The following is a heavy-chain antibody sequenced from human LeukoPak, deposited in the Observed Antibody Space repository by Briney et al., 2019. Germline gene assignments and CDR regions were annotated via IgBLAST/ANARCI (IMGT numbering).Heavy chain of an antibody. CDR2: ISWSRGTI. J-gene: IGHJ3*02. D-gene: IGHD6-13*01. Sequence: SLRLSCAASAFTFNDYAMHWVRQAPGKGLEWVSGISWSRGTICYADSVRGRFTISRDNAKNSLYLQMNSLRDEDTDLYYCAKDKGSTWTGGFDIWGQGTMVTVSS. CDR1: AFTFNDYA. V-gene: IGHV3-9*01. CDR3: AKDKGSTWTGGFDI.